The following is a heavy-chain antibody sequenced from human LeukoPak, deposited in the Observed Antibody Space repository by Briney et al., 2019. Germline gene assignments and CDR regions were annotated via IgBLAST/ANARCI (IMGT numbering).Heavy chain of an antibody. D-gene: IGHD3-3*01. CDR1: GGSISSYY. J-gene: IGHJ6*03. CDR2: IYYSGST. Sequence: SETLSLTCTVSGGSISSYYWSWIRQPRAKGREWIGYIYYSGSTKHNPSLKSRVTISVDTSKNQFSLKLSSVTAADTAVYYCARGNHDYDFWSGYYPETYYYYMDVWGKGTTVTVSS. CDR3: ARGNHDYDFWSGYYPETYYYYMDV. V-gene: IGHV4-59*01.